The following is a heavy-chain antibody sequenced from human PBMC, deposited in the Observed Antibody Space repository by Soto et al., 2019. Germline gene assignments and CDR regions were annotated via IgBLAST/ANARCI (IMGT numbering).Heavy chain of an antibody. D-gene: IGHD2-15*01. J-gene: IGHJ2*01. V-gene: IGHV1-18*01. CDR3: ARCYCSVGSCYTCWHFDL. CDR1: GYTFNNYG. Sequence: QVQLVQSGAEVKKPGASVKVSCKAAGYTFNNYGISWVRQAPGQGLEWMGWIAPYNGNTDHAQNFQGRDTMTTDTSTNTAYMELSSLRCVDTALYYCARCYCSVGSCYTCWHFDLWGRGTLVTVSS. CDR2: IAPYNGNT.